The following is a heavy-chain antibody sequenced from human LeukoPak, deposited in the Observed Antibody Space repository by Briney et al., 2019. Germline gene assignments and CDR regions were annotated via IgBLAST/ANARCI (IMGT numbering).Heavy chain of an antibody. CDR3: VRDGSDNWNDFTFDI. J-gene: IGHJ3*02. CDR1: GFIFSRYA. V-gene: IGHV3-23*01. Sequence: GGSLRLSCAASGFIFSRYAMNWVRQAPGKGLEWVSGIGGSGATTYYADSVKGRFTISRDTAKSSVYLQMNSLRVEDTAVYYCVRDGSDNWNDFTFDIWGQGTMVTVSS. D-gene: IGHD1-1*01. CDR2: IGGSGATT.